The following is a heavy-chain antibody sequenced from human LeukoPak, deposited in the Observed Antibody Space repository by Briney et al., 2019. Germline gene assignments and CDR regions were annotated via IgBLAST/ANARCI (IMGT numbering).Heavy chain of an antibody. J-gene: IGHJ4*02. CDR1: GFTFSSYE. CDR2: ISSSSSTI. CDR3: ARQTAADY. Sequence: GGSLRLSCAASGFTFSSYEMNWVRQAPGKGLEWVSYISSSSSTIYYADSVKGRFTISRDNAKNSLYLQMNSLRAEDTAVYYCARQTAADYWGQGTLVTVSS. V-gene: IGHV3-48*01. D-gene: IGHD6-13*01.